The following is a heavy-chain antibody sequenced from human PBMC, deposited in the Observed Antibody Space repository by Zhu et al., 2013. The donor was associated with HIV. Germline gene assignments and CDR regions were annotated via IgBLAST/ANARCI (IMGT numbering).Heavy chain of an antibody. CDR3: AKGSTYYDFWSGQTWGDAFDI. Sequence: QVQLVQSAAEVKKPAASVKVSCKASGYNFINYGISWVRQAPGQGLQWMGWISTYNGNTTYAQNFQGRVTMTTRTSTSTAYMELRSLRSDDTAVYYCAKGSTYYDFWSGQTWGDAFDIWGQGTMVTVSS. V-gene: IGHV1-18*01. J-gene: IGHJ3*02. D-gene: IGHD3-3*01. CDR2: ISTYNGNT. CDR1: GYNFINYG.